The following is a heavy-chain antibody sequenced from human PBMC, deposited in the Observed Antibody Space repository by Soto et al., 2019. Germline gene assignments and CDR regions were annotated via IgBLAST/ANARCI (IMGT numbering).Heavy chain of an antibody. CDR1: GGSISSSSYY. J-gene: IGHJ3*02. Sequence: QLQLQESGPGLVKPSETLSLTCTVSGGSISSSSYYWGWIRQPPGKGLEWIGSIYYSGSTYYNPSLKGRFTLSVDTSKNEYGINLSSVTTADTAVYYCASECEGGDAFDSWGQGRTVTVSS. CDR2: IYYSGST. CDR3: ASECEGGDAFDS. V-gene: IGHV4-39*01. D-gene: IGHD3-16*01.